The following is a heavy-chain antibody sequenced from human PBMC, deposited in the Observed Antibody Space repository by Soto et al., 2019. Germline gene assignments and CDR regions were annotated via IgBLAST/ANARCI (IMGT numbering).Heavy chain of an antibody. CDR3: ARDYDILTGYDY. CDR1: GYTFTSYA. Sequence: ASVKVSCKASGYTFTSYAMHWVRLAPGQRLEWMGWINADNGNTNYAQKFQGRVTMTKDTSTSTAYMELRSLRSDDTAVYYCARDYDILTGYDYWGQGTLVTVSS. V-gene: IGHV1-3*01. CDR2: INADNGNT. D-gene: IGHD3-9*01. J-gene: IGHJ4*02.